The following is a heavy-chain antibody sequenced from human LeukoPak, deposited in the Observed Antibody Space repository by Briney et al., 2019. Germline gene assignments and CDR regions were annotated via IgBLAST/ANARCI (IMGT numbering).Heavy chain of an antibody. V-gene: IGHV3-23*01. Sequence: GGSLRLSCAASGFTFSTYAMSWVRHAPGKGLEWVSAISGSGDGTYYADSVKGRFTISRDNSKNTLFLQMSSLRAEDTAVYYCAKGSSSYGSGRYFGTDVWGQGTTVIVSS. D-gene: IGHD3-10*01. CDR2: ISGSGDGT. CDR1: GFTFSTYA. J-gene: IGHJ6*02. CDR3: AKGSSSYGSGRYFGTDV.